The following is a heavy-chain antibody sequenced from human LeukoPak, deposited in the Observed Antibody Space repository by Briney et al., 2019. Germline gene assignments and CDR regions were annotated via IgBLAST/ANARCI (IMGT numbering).Heavy chain of an antibody. J-gene: IGHJ4*02. CDR2: ISCDGSNK. CDR1: GFTFRSYP. CDR3: ASARSGGWSGGEY. V-gene: IGHV3-30*04. Sequence: GGSLRLSFAASGFTFRSYPVHWVRQAPGKGLEWVAPISCDGSNKYYADSVKGRFTISRDNSKNTLYLQMNSLRTEDTAVYYCASARSGGWSGGEYCGAGTLVTVSS. D-gene: IGHD6-19*01.